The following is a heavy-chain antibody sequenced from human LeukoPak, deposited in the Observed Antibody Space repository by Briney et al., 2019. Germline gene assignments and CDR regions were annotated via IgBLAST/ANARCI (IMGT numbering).Heavy chain of an antibody. Sequence: GGSLRLSCEASGFTVSSNYMSWDRQAPGKGLEWGSVIYSGGRTYYADSVKGRFTISRDNSKNTLYLQMNSLRAEDTAVYYCAGGSGYPVYWGQGTLVTVSS. D-gene: IGHD3-3*01. J-gene: IGHJ4*02. CDR1: GFTVSSNY. CDR3: AGGSGYPVY. CDR2: IYSGGRT. V-gene: IGHV3-53*05.